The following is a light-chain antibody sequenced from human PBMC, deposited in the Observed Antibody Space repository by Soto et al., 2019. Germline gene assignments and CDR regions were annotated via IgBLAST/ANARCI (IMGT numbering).Light chain of an antibody. CDR1: QSVSSH. CDR3: QQYHNWHPIT. Sequence: EILLTQSPSTLSLSPGERATLSCRASQSVSSHLAWYQHKPGQAPRLLIYGASTRASGIPARFSGSGSETDFTLTISSLQSEDSAVYYCQQYHNWHPITFGQGTRLEIK. J-gene: IGKJ5*01. CDR2: GAS. V-gene: IGKV3-15*01.